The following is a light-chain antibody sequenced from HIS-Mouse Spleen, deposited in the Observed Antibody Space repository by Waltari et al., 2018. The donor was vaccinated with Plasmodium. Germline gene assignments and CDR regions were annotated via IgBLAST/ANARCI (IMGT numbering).Light chain of an antibody. CDR3: SSYAGSNNLEV. CDR1: SSDVGGYNY. Sequence: QSALTQPPSASGSPGQSVTISCTGTSSDVGGYNYVSWYQQHPGKAPKPMIDEVSKRPSGVPDRCSGSKSGNTASLTVSGLQAEEEADYYCSSYAGSNNLEVFGGGTKLTVL. J-gene: IGLJ2*01. V-gene: IGLV2-8*01. CDR2: EVS.